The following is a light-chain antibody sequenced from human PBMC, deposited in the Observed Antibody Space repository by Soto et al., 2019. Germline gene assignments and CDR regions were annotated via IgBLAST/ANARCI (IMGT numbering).Light chain of an antibody. CDR1: SSDVGGYNY. Sequence: QSVLTQPASVSGSPGQSITIFCTGTSSDVGGYNYVSWYQLHPGKAPKLMIYEVNNRPSGVSSRFSGSKSGNTASLTISGLQADDEADYYCSSYTSTTTLVFGGGTKLTVL. V-gene: IGLV2-14*01. CDR2: EVN. J-gene: IGLJ3*02. CDR3: SSYTSTTTLV.